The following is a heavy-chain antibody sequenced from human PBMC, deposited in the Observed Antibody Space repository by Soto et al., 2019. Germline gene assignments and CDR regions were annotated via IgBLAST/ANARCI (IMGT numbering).Heavy chain of an antibody. CDR1: GFIFSSYA. Sequence: VGSLRLSCSVSGFIFSSYAMHWVRQAPGKGLEYAASISSEGASTYYADSVKGRFIISRDNSKNTLYLQMSSLRTEDTAVYYCVKDRYVDYWGQGILVTVSS. J-gene: IGHJ4*02. CDR3: VKDRYVDY. V-gene: IGHV3-64D*06. CDR2: ISSEGAST.